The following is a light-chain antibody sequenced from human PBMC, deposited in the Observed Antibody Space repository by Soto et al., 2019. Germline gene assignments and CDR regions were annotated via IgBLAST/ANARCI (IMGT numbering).Light chain of an antibody. Sequence: QSALTQPASVSGSPGQSITISCTGTSSDVDGYNYVSWYQQHPGKAPKLMIYAVSNRPSGVSNRFSGSKSGNTASLTISGLQAEDEADYYCSSYTSSSTLLFGGGTQLTVL. J-gene: IGLJ2*01. V-gene: IGLV2-14*01. CDR1: SSDVDGYNY. CDR2: AVS. CDR3: SSYTSSSTLL.